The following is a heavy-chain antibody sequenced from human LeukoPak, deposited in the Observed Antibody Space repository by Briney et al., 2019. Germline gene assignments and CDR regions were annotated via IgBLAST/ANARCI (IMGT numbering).Heavy chain of an antibody. CDR2: ISGSGGST. D-gene: IGHD3-3*01. V-gene: IGHV3-23*01. CDR3: ARGSGYCFDY. CDR1: GFTVSSNY. J-gene: IGHJ4*02. Sequence: PGGSLRLSCAASGFTVSSNYMSWVRQAPGKGLEWVSAISGSGGSTYYADSVKGRFTISRDNSKNTLYLQMNSLRAEDTAVYYCARGSGYCFDYWGQGTLVTVSS.